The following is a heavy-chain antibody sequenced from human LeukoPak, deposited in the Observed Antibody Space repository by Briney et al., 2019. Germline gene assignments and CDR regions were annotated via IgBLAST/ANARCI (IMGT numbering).Heavy chain of an antibody. CDR1: GFTVSSNY. CDR3: ARLMAVRGGHYYYFMDV. Sequence: PGGSLRLSCAASGFTVSSNYMSWVRQAPGKGLEWVSVIYSGGSTYNADSVKGRFIISRDNSKNTLYLQMNSLRADDTAVYFCARLMAVRGGHYYYFMDVWGKGTTVTVSS. D-gene: IGHD3-10*01. CDR2: IYSGGST. V-gene: IGHV3-66*04. J-gene: IGHJ6*03.